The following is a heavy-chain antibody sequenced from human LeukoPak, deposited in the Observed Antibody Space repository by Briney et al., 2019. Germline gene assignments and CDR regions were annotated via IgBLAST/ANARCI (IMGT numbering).Heavy chain of an antibody. D-gene: IGHD3-22*01. CDR3: ARVRFNYYDSSGYYYFDY. V-gene: IGHV3-48*04. Sequence: GGSLRLSCAASGFTFSSYSMNWVRQAPGKGLEWLSYISTSSTTIYYADSVKGRFTISRDNAKNSLYLQMNSLRADDTALCHCARVRFNYYDSSGYYYFDYWGQGTLVTVSS. J-gene: IGHJ4*02. CDR1: GFTFSSYS. CDR2: ISTSSTTI.